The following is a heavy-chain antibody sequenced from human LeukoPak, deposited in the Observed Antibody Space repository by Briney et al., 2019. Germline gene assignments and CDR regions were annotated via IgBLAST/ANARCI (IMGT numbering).Heavy chain of an antibody. CDR3: ARSPRGVVATKFDY. CDR2: INHSGST. D-gene: IGHD5-12*01. CDR1: GGSFSGYY. Sequence: PSETLSLTCAVYGGSFSGYYWSWIRQPPGKGLEWIGEINHSGSTNYNPSLKSRVTISVDTSKNQFSLKLSSVTAADTAVYYCARSPRGVVATKFDYWGQGTLVTVSS. J-gene: IGHJ4*02. V-gene: IGHV4-34*01.